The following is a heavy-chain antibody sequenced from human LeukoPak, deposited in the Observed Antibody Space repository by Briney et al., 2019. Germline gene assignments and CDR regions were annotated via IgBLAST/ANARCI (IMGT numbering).Heavy chain of an antibody. V-gene: IGHV6-1*01. Sequence: SQTLSLTCAISGDSVSSNSAAWSWIRQSPPRGLEWLARTYYRSQWFYDYAASVKGRITITPDTSKNQFSLQLNSVTPEDTATYYCARGAHKSAWRWGQGTLVTVSS. J-gene: IGHJ4*02. CDR2: TYYRSQWFY. CDR3: ARGAHKSAWR. CDR1: GDSVSSNSAA. D-gene: IGHD1-1*01.